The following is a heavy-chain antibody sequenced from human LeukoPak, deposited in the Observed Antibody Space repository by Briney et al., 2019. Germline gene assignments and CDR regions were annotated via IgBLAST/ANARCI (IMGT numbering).Heavy chain of an antibody. J-gene: IGHJ3*01. CDR1: GASINSHY. Sequence: PSETLSLTCTVSGASINSHYWNWIRQPGGKGVEWIGRIYTSGRTEYNPSLKSRVTISVDKSKNQFSLNLTSVTAADTAVYYCARDGSGWTDDDAFDVWGQGTMVTVSS. CDR3: ARDGSGWTDDDAFDV. V-gene: IGHV4-4*07. D-gene: IGHD6-19*01. CDR2: IYTSGRT.